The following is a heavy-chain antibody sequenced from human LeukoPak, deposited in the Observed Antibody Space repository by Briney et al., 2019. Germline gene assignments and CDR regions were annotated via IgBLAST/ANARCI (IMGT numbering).Heavy chain of an antibody. CDR3: ARLITIFGVVRPSYGMDV. Sequence: ASVKVSCKASGGTFSSYAISWVRQAPGQGLEWMGGIIPIFGTANYAQKFQGRVTITADESTSTAYMELSSLRSEDTAVYYCARLITIFGVVRPSYGMDVWGQGTTVTVSS. J-gene: IGHJ6*02. CDR1: GGTFSSYA. CDR2: IIPIFGTA. D-gene: IGHD3-3*01. V-gene: IGHV1-69*13.